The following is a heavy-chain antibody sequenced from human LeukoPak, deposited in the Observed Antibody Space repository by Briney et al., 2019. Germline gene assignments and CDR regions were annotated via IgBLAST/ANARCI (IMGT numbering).Heavy chain of an antibody. Sequence: SETLSLTCTVSGGSISSSSYYWGWIRQPPGKGLEWIGEIYHSGNTNYNPSLKSRVTISVDTSKNQFSLKLSSVTAADTAVYYCARVGDDYGDYGGGNDAFDIWGQGTMVTVSS. J-gene: IGHJ3*02. D-gene: IGHD4-17*01. V-gene: IGHV4-39*07. CDR2: IYHSGNT. CDR1: GGSISSSSYY. CDR3: ARVGDDYGDYGGGNDAFDI.